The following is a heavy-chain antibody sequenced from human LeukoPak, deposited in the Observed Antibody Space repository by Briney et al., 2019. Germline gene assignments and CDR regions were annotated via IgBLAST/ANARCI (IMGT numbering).Heavy chain of an antibody. V-gene: IGHV4-30-4*01. CDR3: ARVAVATTTFDY. CDR2: IYYSGST. Sequence: SETLSLTCTVSGGPISSGDYYWSWIRQPPGKGLEWIGYIYYSGSTYYNPSLKSRVTISVDTSKNQFSLKLSSVTAADTAVYYCARVAVATTTFDYWGQGTLVTVSS. D-gene: IGHD5-12*01. J-gene: IGHJ4*02. CDR1: GGPISSGDYY.